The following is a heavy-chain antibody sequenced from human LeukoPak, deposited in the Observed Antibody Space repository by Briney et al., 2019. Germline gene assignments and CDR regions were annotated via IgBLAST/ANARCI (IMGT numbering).Heavy chain of an antibody. J-gene: IGHJ3*02. CDR1: GGSFSGYY. Sequence: PSETLSLTCAVYGGSFSGYYWSWIRQLPGKGLEWIGEINHSGSTNYNPSLKSRVTISVDTSKNQFSLKLSSVTAADTAVYYCARATYYYGSGTTPHAFDIWGQGTMVTVSS. D-gene: IGHD3-10*01. CDR3: ARATYYYGSGTTPHAFDI. CDR2: INHSGST. V-gene: IGHV4-34*01.